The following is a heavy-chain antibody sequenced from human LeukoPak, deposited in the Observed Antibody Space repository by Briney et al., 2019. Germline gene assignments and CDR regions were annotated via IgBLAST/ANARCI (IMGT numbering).Heavy chain of an antibody. D-gene: IGHD3-3*01. J-gene: IGHJ6*02. CDR1: GFTFSNAW. CDR3: TTDGYYDFWSGSPLNYYYYGMDV. V-gene: IGHV3-15*07. Sequence: AGGSLRLSCAASGFTFSNAWMNWVRQAPGKGLEWVGRIKSKTDGGTTDYAAPVKGRFTTSRDDSKNTLYLQMNSLKTEDTAVYYCTTDGYYDFWSGSPLNYYYYGMDVWGQGTTVTVSS. CDR2: IKSKTDGGTT.